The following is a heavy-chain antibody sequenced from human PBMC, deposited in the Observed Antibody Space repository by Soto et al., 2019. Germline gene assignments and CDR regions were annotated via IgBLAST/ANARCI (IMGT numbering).Heavy chain of an antibody. CDR3: ARMGVDFPAGLDV. J-gene: IGHJ6*02. Sequence: RGESLKISCKGSGYSFTSYWVSWVRQMPGKGLEWMGRIDPSDSYTNYSPSFQGHVTISADKSISTAYLQWSSLKASDTAMYYCARMGVDFPAGLDVWGQGTTVTVSS. CDR2: IDPSDSYT. D-gene: IGHD3-10*01. CDR1: GYSFTSYW. V-gene: IGHV5-10-1*01.